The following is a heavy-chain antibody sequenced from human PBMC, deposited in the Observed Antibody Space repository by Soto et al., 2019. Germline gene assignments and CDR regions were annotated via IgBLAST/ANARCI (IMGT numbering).Heavy chain of an antibody. CDR3: ARHSFDGLLFDY. V-gene: IGHV4-39*01. Sequence: QLQLQESGPGLVKPSETLSLTCTVSGGSISSSSYYWGWIRQPPGKGLEWIGSIYYSGSTYYNPSLKSRVTISVDTSKNQFSLKLSSVTAADTAVYYCARHSFDGLLFDYWGQGTLVTVSS. J-gene: IGHJ4*02. CDR1: GGSISSSSYY. CDR2: IYYSGST. D-gene: IGHD1-26*01.